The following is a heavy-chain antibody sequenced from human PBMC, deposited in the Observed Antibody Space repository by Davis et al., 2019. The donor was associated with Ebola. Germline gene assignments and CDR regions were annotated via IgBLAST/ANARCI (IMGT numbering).Heavy chain of an antibody. Sequence: SVHVSCMAVVYTLTSYAMTWVRQAPGLRPVWTGGIIPVFRTANYAQKFQGRVTITADKSTSTAYMELSSLRSEDTAVYYCASGYDSPIGGMDVWGKGTTVTVSS. CDR2: IIPVFRTA. CDR3: ASGYDSPIGGMDV. V-gene: IGHV1-69*06. J-gene: IGHJ6*04. D-gene: IGHD5-12*01. CDR1: VYTLTSYA.